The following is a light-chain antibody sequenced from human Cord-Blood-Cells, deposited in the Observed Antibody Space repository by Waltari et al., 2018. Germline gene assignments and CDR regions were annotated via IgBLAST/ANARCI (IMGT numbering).Light chain of an antibody. Sequence: DIQMTQSPSSLSASVGDRVTITCRASQSISSYLNWYQQKPGKAPKLLIYAASSLQSGVPSRFSGSGSGTDFTLTISSLRPKDFATYYCQQSYSTPLTGGGGTKVEIK. CDR1: QSISSY. V-gene: IGKV1-39*01. J-gene: IGKJ4*01. CDR2: AAS. CDR3: QQSYSTPLT.